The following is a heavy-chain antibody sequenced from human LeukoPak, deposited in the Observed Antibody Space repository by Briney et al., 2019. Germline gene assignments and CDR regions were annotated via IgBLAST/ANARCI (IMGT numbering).Heavy chain of an antibody. CDR3: ARAGYYYFDY. CDR2: IKQDGTEK. J-gene: IGHJ4*02. Sequence: GGSLRLSCGASGFSFTTYWMGWVRQAPGKGLEWVANIKQDGTEKYYVDSVKGRFTISRDNSKNTLYLQMNSLRAEDTAVYYCARAGYYYFDYWGQGTLVTVSS. D-gene: IGHD1-26*01. CDR1: GFSFTTYW. V-gene: IGHV3-7*01.